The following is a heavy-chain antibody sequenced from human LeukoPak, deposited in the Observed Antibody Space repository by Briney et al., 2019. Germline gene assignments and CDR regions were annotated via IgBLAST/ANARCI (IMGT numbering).Heavy chain of an antibody. D-gene: IGHD4-11*01. Sequence: GGSLRLSCAASGFTFNNYAMTWVRQAPGKGLEWVSVVSGSGDNTKYADSVKGRFTISRDNSKNTLFLQMNSLRTEDTAVYFCARWGNDYSQFDSWGQGTLVTVSS. J-gene: IGHJ4*02. CDR3: ARWGNDYSQFDS. CDR2: VSGSGDNT. V-gene: IGHV3-23*01. CDR1: GFTFNNYA.